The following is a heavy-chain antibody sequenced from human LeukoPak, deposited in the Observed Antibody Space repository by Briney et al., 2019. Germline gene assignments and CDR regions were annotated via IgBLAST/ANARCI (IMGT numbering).Heavy chain of an antibody. CDR1: GASTSSDIW. CDR3: ARGQALEWPFSRNWFDP. J-gene: IGHJ5*02. Sequence: SETLSLTCAVSGASTSSDIWWSWVRQPPGKGLEWIGEIFQSGTTNYNPSLKSRVTISIDKSKNQFSLKLTSVTAADTAVYYCARGQALEWPFSRNWFDPWGQGTLVTVSS. CDR2: IFQSGTT. D-gene: IGHD3-3*01. V-gene: IGHV4-4*02.